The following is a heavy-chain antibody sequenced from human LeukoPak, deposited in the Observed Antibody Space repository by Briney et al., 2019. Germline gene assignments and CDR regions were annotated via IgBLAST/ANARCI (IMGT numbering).Heavy chain of an antibody. CDR2: IKSKTDGGTT. Sequence: GGSLRLSCAASGFTFSNAWMSWVRQAPGKGLEWVGRIKSKTDGGTTDYAAPVKGRFTISRDDSKNTQYLQMNSLKTEDTAVYYCTPSADSGSYDYWGQGTLVTVSS. CDR3: TPSADSGSYDY. CDR1: GFTFSNAW. V-gene: IGHV3-15*01. J-gene: IGHJ4*02. D-gene: IGHD1-26*01.